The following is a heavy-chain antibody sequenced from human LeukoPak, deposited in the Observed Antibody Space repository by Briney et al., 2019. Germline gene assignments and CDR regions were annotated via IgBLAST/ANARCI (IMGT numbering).Heavy chain of an antibody. D-gene: IGHD3-10*01. CDR2: IYTSGST. J-gene: IGHJ6*03. CDR3: ARVVRGILDYYMDV. CDR1: GGSIGSGSYY. V-gene: IGHV4-61*02. Sequence: PSETLSLTCTVSGGSIGSGSYYWSWIRQPAGKGLEWIGRIYTSGSTNYNPSLKSRVTISVDTSKNQFSLKLSSVTAADTAVYYCARVVRGILDYYMDVWGKGTTVTISS.